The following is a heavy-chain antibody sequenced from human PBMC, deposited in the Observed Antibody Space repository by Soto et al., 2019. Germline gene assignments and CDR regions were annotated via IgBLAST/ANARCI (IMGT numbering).Heavy chain of an antibody. D-gene: IGHD4-17*01. V-gene: IGHV5-51*01. Sequence: PGESLKISCKASGYSFISKCIGWVRQVPGKGLEWMGVIYPGDSETRYSPSFQGQVTISADNSLSTAYLQWSTLKASDTAMYYCARHLGDYGDREVDYWGQGTLVTVSS. CDR3: ARHLGDYGDREVDY. CDR2: IYPGDSET. CDR1: GYSFISKC. J-gene: IGHJ4*02.